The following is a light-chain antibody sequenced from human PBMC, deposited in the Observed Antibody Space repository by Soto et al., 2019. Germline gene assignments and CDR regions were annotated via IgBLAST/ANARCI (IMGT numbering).Light chain of an antibody. Sequence: DIQVTQCPSSLSASVVDMVTITCQASQGISNHLNLYQQKPGKPPDLPMFDASNLEPGVPSRFTGSGSGTEFTLTISNLQPEDFPTYSCQQSYSPALTFGQGTRLEIK. CDR3: QQSYSPALT. J-gene: IGKJ5*01. CDR2: DAS. CDR1: QGISNH. V-gene: IGKV1-33*01.